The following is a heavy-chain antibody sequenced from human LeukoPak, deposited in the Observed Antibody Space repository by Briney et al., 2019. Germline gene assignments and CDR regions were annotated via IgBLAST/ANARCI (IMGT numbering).Heavy chain of an antibody. J-gene: IGHJ4*02. CDR1: GGTFSSYA. D-gene: IGHD2-2*01. Sequence: SVKVSCKASGGTFSSYAISWVRQAPGQGLEWMGGIIPIFGTANYAQKFQGRVTSTADESTSTAYMELSSLRSEDTAVYYCARGGLGCSSTSCQNWGQGTLVTVSS. CDR2: IIPIFGTA. V-gene: IGHV1-69*13. CDR3: ARGGLGCSSTSCQN.